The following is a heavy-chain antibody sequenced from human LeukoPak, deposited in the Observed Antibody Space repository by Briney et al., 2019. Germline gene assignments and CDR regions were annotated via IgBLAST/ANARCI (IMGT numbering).Heavy chain of an antibody. Sequence: ASVNVSCTASGYTFTSYAMNWVRQAPGQGLEWMGWINTNTGNPTYAQGFTGRFVFSLDTSVSTAYLQISSLKAEDTAVYYCARVATVTTNWFDPWGQGTLVTVSS. CDR2: INTNTGNP. CDR1: GYTFTSYA. V-gene: IGHV7-4-1*02. CDR3: ARVATVTTNWFDP. J-gene: IGHJ5*02. D-gene: IGHD4-17*01.